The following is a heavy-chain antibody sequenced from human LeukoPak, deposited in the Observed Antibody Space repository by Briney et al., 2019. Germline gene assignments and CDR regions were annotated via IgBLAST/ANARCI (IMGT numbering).Heavy chain of an antibody. Sequence: GSLRLSCTASGVTFSTYAMGWVRQAPGKGLEWVSSIKGGGGDPFYADSAKGRFTISRDNSKNTLFLQLHSLRAEDSAVYYCARGGHDFNPFYRWGQGTLVTVSA. J-gene: IGHJ4*02. D-gene: IGHD1-14*01. CDR1: GVTFSTYA. V-gene: IGHV3-23*01. CDR3: ARGGHDFNPFYR. CDR2: IKGGGGDP.